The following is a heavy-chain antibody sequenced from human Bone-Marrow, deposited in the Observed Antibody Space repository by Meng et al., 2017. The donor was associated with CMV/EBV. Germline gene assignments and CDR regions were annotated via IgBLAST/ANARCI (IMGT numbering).Heavy chain of an antibody. D-gene: IGHD3-3*01. CDR2: INSGNGNT. J-gene: IGHJ4*02. V-gene: IGHV1-3*01. CDR1: YTFTNYA. Sequence: YTFTNYAMQWVRQAPGQRLEWMGWINSGNGNTKYSQKFQGRVTITRDTSASTAYMELSSLRSEDTAVYYRARDIKYYDFWSGYSYFDYWGQGTLVTVSS. CDR3: ARDIKYYDFWSGYSYFDY.